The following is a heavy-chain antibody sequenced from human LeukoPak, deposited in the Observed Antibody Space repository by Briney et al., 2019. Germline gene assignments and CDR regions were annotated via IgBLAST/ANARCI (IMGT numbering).Heavy chain of an antibody. D-gene: IGHD4-11*01. Sequence: SETLSLTCAVYGGSFSGYYWGWIRRPPGKGLEWIGEINHSGSTNYNPSLKSRVTISVDTSKNQFSLKLSSVTAADTAVYYCARGKYSYYFDYWGQGTLVTVSS. CDR2: INHSGST. J-gene: IGHJ4*02. CDR1: GGSFSGYY. V-gene: IGHV4-34*01. CDR3: ARGKYSYYFDY.